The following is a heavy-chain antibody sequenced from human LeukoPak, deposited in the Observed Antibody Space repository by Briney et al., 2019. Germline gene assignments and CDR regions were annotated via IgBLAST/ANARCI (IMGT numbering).Heavy chain of an antibody. CDR2: IRFDGSHK. Sequence: GRSLRLSCAASGFTFSSHGMHWVRQAPGKGLEWVAFIRFDGSHKYHADSVRGRFTISRDNSKNTVYLQMNSLRVDDTAVYYCARDTSYFDYWGQGTLVTVSS. CDR3: ARDTSYFDY. CDR1: GFTFSSHG. V-gene: IGHV3-30*02. J-gene: IGHJ4*02.